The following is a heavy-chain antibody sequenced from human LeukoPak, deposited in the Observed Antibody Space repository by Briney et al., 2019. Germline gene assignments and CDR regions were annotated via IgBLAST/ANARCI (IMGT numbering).Heavy chain of an antibody. CDR1: GYTFTGYY. D-gene: IGHD1-26*01. CDR3: ARDNSVGDNAWWFDP. Sequence: ASVKVSCKASGYTFTGYYMHWVRQSPGQGLEWMGLINPTGGSTGYAQKFQGRVTMTRDMSTSTDYMELSSLRSEDTAIYYCARDNSVGDNAWWFDPWGQGTLVTVSS. J-gene: IGHJ5*02. CDR2: INPTGGST. V-gene: IGHV1-46*01.